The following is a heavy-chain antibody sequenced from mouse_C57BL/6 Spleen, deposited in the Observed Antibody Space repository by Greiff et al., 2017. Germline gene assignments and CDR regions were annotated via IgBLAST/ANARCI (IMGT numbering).Heavy chain of an antibody. V-gene: IGHV5-16*01. CDR2: INYDGSST. Sequence: EVKLVESEGGLVQPGSSMKLSCTASGFTFSDYYMAWVRQVPEKGLEWVANINYDGSSTYYLDSLKSRFIISRDNAKNILYLQMSSLKSEDTATYYCAREITTVVDLYFDVWGTGTTVTVSS. CDR3: AREITTVVDLYFDV. J-gene: IGHJ1*03. D-gene: IGHD1-1*01. CDR1: GFTFSDYY.